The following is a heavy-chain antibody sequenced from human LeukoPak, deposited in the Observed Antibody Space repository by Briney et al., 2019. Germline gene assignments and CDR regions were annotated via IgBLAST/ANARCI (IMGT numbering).Heavy chain of an antibody. J-gene: IGHJ4*02. V-gene: IGHV1-2*06. Sequence: GASVKVSCKASGYTFTGYYMHWVRQAPGQGLEWMGRINPNSGGTNYAQNFQGRVTMTRDTSISTVFMDLTSLRSDDTAVYYCARGGHWNDQPYWGQGTLVTVSS. CDR2: INPNSGGT. D-gene: IGHD1-1*01. CDR1: GYTFTGYY. CDR3: ARGGHWNDQPY.